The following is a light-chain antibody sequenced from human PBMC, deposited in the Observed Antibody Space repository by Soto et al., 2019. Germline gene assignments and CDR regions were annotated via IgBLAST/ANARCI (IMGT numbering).Light chain of an antibody. Sequence: EIVLTQSPGTLSLSPGERATLSCRARQSVSSNYLSWYQQKPGQAPRVLIYGASSRATGIPDRFSGGGSATDFTLTISRLEPEDFAVYYCQQYGSSLFTFGPGTKVDIK. CDR2: GAS. CDR1: QSVSSNY. V-gene: IGKV3-20*01. J-gene: IGKJ3*01. CDR3: QQYGSSLFT.